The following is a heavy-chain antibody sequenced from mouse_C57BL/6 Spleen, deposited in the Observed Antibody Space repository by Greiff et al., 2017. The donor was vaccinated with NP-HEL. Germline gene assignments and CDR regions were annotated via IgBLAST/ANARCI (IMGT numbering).Heavy chain of an antibody. V-gene: IGHV5-4*01. CDR2: ISDGGSYT. D-gene: IGHD1-1*01. CDR1: GFTFSSYA. J-gene: IGHJ3*01. Sequence: VQLQQSGGGLVKPGGSLKLSCAASGFTFSSYAMSWVRQTPEKRLEWVATISDGGSYTYYPDNVKGRFTISRDNAKNNLYLQMSHLKSEDTAMYYCARAYYYGSSSFAYWGQGTLVTVSA. CDR3: ARAYYYGSSSFAY.